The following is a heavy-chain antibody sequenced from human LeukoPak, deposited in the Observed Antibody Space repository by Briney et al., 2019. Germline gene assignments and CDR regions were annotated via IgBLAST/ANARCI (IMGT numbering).Heavy chain of an antibody. CDR1: GYTFTSYG. CDR3: ARDAEYQLLSEYGIDV. J-gene: IGHJ6*04. D-gene: IGHD2-2*01. Sequence: ASVKVSCKASGYTFTSYGISWVRQAPGQGLEWMGWISAYNGNTNYAQKFQGRVTMTTDTSTSTAYMELRSLRSDDTAVYYCARDAEYQLLSEYGIDVWGKGTTVTVSS. V-gene: IGHV1-18*04. CDR2: ISAYNGNT.